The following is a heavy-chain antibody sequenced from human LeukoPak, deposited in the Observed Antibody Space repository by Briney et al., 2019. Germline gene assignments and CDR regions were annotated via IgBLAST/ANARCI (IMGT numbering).Heavy chain of an antibody. CDR1: GFTFSCYG. J-gene: IGHJ4*02. CDR2: IRYDGSNK. CDR3: AKDLLPVVVAATYFDY. D-gene: IGHD2-15*01. V-gene: IGHV3-30*02. Sequence: PGGSLRLSCAASGFTFSCYGMHWVRQAPGKGLEWVAFIRYDGSNKYYADSVKGRFTISRDNSKNTLYLQMNSLRAEDTAVYYCAKDLLPVVVAATYFDYWGQGTLVTVSS.